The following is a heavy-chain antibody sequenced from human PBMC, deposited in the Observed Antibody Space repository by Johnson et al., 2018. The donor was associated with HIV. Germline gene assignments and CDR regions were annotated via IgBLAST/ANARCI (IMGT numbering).Heavy chain of an antibody. V-gene: IGHV3-20*04. CDR3: ARVGGINDYGERGDAFDS. Sequence: VESGGGVVRPGGSLRLSCAASGFTFDDYGMSWVRQAPGKGLEWVSGINWNGGSTGYADSVKGRFTISRDNAKNSLYLQMNSLRAEDTALYYCARVGGINDYGERGDAFDSWGQGTMVTVSS. J-gene: IGHJ3*02. CDR1: GFTFDDYG. D-gene: IGHD4-17*01. CDR2: INWNGGST.